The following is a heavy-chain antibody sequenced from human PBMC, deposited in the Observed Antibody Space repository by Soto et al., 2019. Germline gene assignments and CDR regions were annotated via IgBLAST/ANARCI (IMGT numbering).Heavy chain of an antibody. CDR2: INHSGST. D-gene: IGHD6-19*01. Sequence: QVQLQQWGAGLLKPSETLSLTCAVYGGSFSGYYWSWIRQPPGKGLEWIGEINHSGSTNYNPSLKSRVTSSVDTSKNQFSLKLSSVTAADTAVYYCARKRNTGWYFDYWGQGTLVTVSS. CDR3: ARKRNTGWYFDY. V-gene: IGHV4-34*01. CDR1: GGSFSGYY. J-gene: IGHJ4*02.